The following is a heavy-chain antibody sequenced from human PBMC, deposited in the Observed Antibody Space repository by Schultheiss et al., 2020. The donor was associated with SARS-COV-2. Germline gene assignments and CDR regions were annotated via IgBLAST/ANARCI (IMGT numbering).Heavy chain of an antibody. J-gene: IGHJ4*02. CDR3: ARDEQWLALDY. CDR1: GFTFSSYA. CDR2: ISYDGSNK. D-gene: IGHD6-19*01. V-gene: IGHV3-30*01. Sequence: GSLRLSCAASGFTFSSYAMHWVRQAPGKGLEWVAVISYDGSNKYYADSVKGRFTISRDNSKNTLYLQMNSLRAEDTAVYYCARDEQWLALDYWGQGTLVTVSS.